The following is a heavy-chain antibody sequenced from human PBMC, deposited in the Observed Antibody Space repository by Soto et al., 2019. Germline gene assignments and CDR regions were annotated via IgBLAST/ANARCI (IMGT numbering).Heavy chain of an antibody. CDR1: GFPIMSGDYY. J-gene: IGHJ4*02. CDR2: IYHSGNT. Sequence: SETLSLTCPVSGFPIMSGDYYWSWIRQHPGKGLEWLGHIYHSGNTYYSPSLKSRISMSVDTSTNQFSLKLNSMTAADTAVYYCARHNYGSGSTYFDYWGQGTLVTVSS. V-gene: IGHV4-30-4*01. D-gene: IGHD3-10*01. CDR3: ARHNYGSGSTYFDY.